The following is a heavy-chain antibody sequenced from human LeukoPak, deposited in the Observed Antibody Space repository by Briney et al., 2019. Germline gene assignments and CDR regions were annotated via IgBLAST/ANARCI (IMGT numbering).Heavy chain of an antibody. D-gene: IGHD3-10*01. Sequence: SETLSLTCTVSGGSISSYYWSWIRQPPGKGLEWIGDIYYSGSTYYNPSLKSRVTLSVDASKNQFSLKLSSVTAADTAVYCCARHRRGSGYYFDYWGQGTLVTVSS. CDR3: ARHRRGSGYYFDY. J-gene: IGHJ4*02. CDR2: IYYSGST. V-gene: IGHV4-59*08. CDR1: GGSISSYY.